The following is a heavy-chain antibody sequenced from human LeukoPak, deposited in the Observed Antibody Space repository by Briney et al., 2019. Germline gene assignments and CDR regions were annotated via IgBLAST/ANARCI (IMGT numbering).Heavy chain of an antibody. CDR2: INPYSGAI. CDR1: GFTFTDEY. V-gene: IGHV1-2*02. CDR3: ARDPKSQLLLDY. D-gene: IGHD2-2*01. Sequence: EASVKVSCKSSGFTFTDEYIHWVRQAPGQGLEWMGSINPYSGAINYAQKFQGRVTLTRDTSISTAYMGLSRLTSGDTAVYYCARDPKSQLLLDYWGQGTLVTVSS. J-gene: IGHJ4*02.